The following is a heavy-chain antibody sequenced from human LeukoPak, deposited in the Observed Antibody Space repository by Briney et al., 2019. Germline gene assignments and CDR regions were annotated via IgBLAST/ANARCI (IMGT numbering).Heavy chain of an antibody. CDR2: IGYDGSKK. CDR1: GFTFRNYG. J-gene: IGHJ4*02. CDR3: ARDKKIFDY. V-gene: IGHV3-33*01. Sequence: PGGSLRLSCLVSGFTFRNYGMHWVRQAPGKGLEWVALIGYDGSKKFYADSVKGRFTTSRDNSMNTLFLHMNSLRAEDTAVYYCARDKKIFDYWGQGTLVTVSS.